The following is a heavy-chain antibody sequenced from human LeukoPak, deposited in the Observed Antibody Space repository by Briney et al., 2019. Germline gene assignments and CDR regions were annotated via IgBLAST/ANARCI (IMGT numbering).Heavy chain of an antibody. V-gene: IGHV3-30*04. CDR3: AKEGVIAVAGTGWFDP. D-gene: IGHD6-19*01. CDR2: ISYEGSNK. J-gene: IGHJ5*02. CDR1: GFTFSSYA. Sequence: GGSLRLSCAASGFTFSSYAMHWVRLAPGKGLEWVAVISYEGSNKYYADSVKGRFTISRDNSKNTLYLQMNSLRAEDTAVYYCAKEGVIAVAGTGWFDPWGQGTLVTVSS.